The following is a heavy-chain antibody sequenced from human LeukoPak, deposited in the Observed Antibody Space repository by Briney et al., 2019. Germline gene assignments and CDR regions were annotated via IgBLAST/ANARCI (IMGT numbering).Heavy chain of an antibody. CDR1: GFTFSNHA. Sequence: GGSLRLSCAASGFTFSNHAMHWVRQSPGKGLEGVAVISYDGIKKYYADFVKGRFTISRDNSKNTLYLHMSSLRPEDTAVYYCAKGLDYYGSGSYYGVTPGFDSWGQGTLVTVSS. V-gene: IGHV3-30*18. CDR2: ISYDGIKK. D-gene: IGHD3-10*01. J-gene: IGHJ4*02. CDR3: AKGLDYYGSGSYYGVTPGFDS.